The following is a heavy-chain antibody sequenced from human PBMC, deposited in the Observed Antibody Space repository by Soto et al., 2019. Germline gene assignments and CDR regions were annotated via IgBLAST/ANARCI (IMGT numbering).Heavy chain of an antibody. V-gene: IGHV3-30*03. CDR2: ILYGGTTE. Sequence: QVQLVESGGGVVQPGRSLRLSCAASGFTFRDYGMHWVRQAPGKGLEWVAVILYGGTTEYYADSVRGRFTISRDNSKATLLLQLSRLRPDDTALYYCARGGIYGLDVWGQGTAVTVSS. CDR1: GFTFRDYG. J-gene: IGHJ6*02. D-gene: IGHD5-12*01. CDR3: ARGGIYGLDV.